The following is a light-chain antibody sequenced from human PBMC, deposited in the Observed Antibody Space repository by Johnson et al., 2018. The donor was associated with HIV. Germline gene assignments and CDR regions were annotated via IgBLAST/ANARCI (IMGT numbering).Light chain of an antibody. V-gene: IGLV1-51*01. Sequence: QSVLTQPPSVSAAPGQKVTISCSGSSSNIGNNYVSWYQQLPGTAPKLLIYDNNKRPSGIPDRFSGPQSGTSATLGITGLQTGDEADYYCGTWDSSLSAGYVFGTGTKVTVL. J-gene: IGLJ1*01. CDR3: GTWDSSLSAGYV. CDR1: SSNIGNNY. CDR2: DNN.